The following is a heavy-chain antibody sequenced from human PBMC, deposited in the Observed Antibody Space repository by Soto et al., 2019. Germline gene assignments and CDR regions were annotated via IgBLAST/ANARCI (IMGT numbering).Heavy chain of an antibody. CDR1: GYTLPSYY. Sequence: QVQLMQSGAELEKPGASVILSCKASGYTLPSYYIHWVRQAPGQGLVSMRMINPSTSVTTYAQGFQGRLTLYKVPSTRTSTNPFYWHLSALRSDDTAVYYCVRRDFGDCDYFDYWGQGTLVTISS. CDR2: INPSTSVT. V-gene: IGHV1-46*01. D-gene: IGHD4-17*01. J-gene: IGHJ4*02. CDR3: VRRDFGDCDYFDY.